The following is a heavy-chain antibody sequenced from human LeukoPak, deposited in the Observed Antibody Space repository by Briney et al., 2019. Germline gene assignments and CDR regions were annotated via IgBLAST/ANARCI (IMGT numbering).Heavy chain of an antibody. J-gene: IGHJ4*02. CDR2: IYPYDSDT. CDR1: GFTFGSFY. Sequence: GESLKISCKGSGFTFGSFYIGWVRQMPGKGLEWMGIIYPYDSDTRYGPSFQGQVTISVDMSVSTAYLQWNSLKASDTAIYYCARRRGGSGAYYVDYWGQGTLVTVSS. D-gene: IGHD3-10*01. CDR3: ARRRGGSGAYYVDY. V-gene: IGHV5-51*01.